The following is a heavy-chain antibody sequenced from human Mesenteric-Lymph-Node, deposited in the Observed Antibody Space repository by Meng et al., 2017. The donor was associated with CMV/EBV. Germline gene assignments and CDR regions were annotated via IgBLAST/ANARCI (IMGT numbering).Heavy chain of an antibody. CDR2: IYSDGIT. D-gene: IGHD5-18*01. V-gene: IGHV3-53*01. CDR3: ASSLDTYGRYGMDV. J-gene: IGHJ6*02. Sequence: GESLKISCAASGFSVSINYMSWVRQAPGKGLEWVSVIYSDGITNYADSVKGRFTISRDNSRNTLYLQMNSLRAEDTAVYYCASSLDTYGRYGMDVWGQGTTVTVSS. CDR1: GFSVSINY.